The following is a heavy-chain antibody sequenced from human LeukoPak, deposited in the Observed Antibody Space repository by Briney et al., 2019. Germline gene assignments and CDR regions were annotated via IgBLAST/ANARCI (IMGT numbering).Heavy chain of an antibody. D-gene: IGHD3-3*01. CDR3: ARSHYDFWSGYSYFDY. CDR1: GGSISSYY. Sequence: SETLSLTCTVSGGSISSYYWSWIRQPPGKGLEWMGYIYYSGSTNYNPSLKSRVTISVDTSKNQFSLKLSSVTAADTAVYYCARSHYDFWSGYSYFDYWGQGTLVTVSS. J-gene: IGHJ4*02. V-gene: IGHV4-59*01. CDR2: IYYSGST.